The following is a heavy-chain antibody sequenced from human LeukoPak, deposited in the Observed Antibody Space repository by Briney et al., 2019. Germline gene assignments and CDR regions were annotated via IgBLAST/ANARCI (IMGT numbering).Heavy chain of an antibody. D-gene: IGHD2-2*01. J-gene: IGHJ4*02. CDR3: ARVHGGIVVVPALDY. CDR2: ISYDGSNK. Sequence: PGRSLRLSCAASGFTFSGYAMHWVRLAPGKGLEWVAVISYDGSNKYYADSVKGRFTISRDNSKNTLYLQMNSLRAEDTAVYYCARVHGGIVVVPALDYWGQGTLVTVSS. CDR1: GFTFSGYA. V-gene: IGHV3-30*04.